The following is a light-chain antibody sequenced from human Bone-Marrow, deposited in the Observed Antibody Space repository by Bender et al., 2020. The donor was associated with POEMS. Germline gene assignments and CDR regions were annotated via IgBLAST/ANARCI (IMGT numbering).Light chain of an antibody. CDR1: SSDVGGYNF. J-gene: IGLJ1*01. CDR3: CSLGTGSGPSYV. CDR2: DVS. Sequence: QSALTQPASVSGSPGQSITISCTGTSSDVGGYNFVSWYQQHPGKVPKLIIHDVSNRPSGVSARFSGSKSGNMASLTISGLQAEDEADYYCCSLGTGSGPSYVFGTGTQVTVL. V-gene: IGLV2-14*01.